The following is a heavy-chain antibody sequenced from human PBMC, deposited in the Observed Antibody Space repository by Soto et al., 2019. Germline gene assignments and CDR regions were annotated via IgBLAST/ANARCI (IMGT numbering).Heavy chain of an antibody. CDR3: AKGGYNSNDEDYYYYMDV. V-gene: IGHV3-30*18. Sequence: QVQLVESGGGVVQPGRSLRLSCAASGFTFSSYGMHWVRQAPGKGLEWVAVISYDGSNKYYADSVKGRFTISRDNSKNTLYLQMNSLRAEDTAVYYCAKGGYNSNDEDYYYYMDVWGKETTVTVSS. CDR1: GFTFSSYG. D-gene: IGHD1-1*01. J-gene: IGHJ6*03. CDR2: ISYDGSNK.